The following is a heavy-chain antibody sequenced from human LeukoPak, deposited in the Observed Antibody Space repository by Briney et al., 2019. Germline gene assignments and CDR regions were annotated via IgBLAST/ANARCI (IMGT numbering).Heavy chain of an antibody. D-gene: IGHD2-15*01. Sequence: PGGSLRLSCAASGFPLSSYSINWFRQAPGKGLEWVAYISASGSNIYYVDSVKGRFTMSRDNSKSSLFLHMNSPSAEDTAVYYCSRVKGGYFDYWGQGALVTVSS. V-gene: IGHV3-48*01. CDR2: ISASGSNI. CDR3: SRVKGGYFDY. CDR1: GFPLSSYS. J-gene: IGHJ4*02.